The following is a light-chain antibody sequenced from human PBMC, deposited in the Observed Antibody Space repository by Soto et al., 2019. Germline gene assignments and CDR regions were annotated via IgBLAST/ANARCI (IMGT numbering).Light chain of an antibody. V-gene: IGKV1-8*01. J-gene: IGKJ1*01. CDR1: QSISSY. CDR3: QQYFSYPRT. Sequence: IQMTQSPSSLSASVGDTVTITCRASQSISSYLNWCQQKPGKAPELLIYAASTLQSGVPSRFSGSGSGTDFTLTISFLQSEDFATYYCQQYFSYPRTFGQGTKVDIK. CDR2: AAS.